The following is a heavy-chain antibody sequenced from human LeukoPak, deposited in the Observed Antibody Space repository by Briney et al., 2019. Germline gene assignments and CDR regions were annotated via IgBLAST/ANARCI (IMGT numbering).Heavy chain of an antibody. CDR1: GFTFDDYG. Sequence: PGGSLRLSCAASGFTFDDYGMSWVRQAPGKRLEWVAGINWNGGSTGYADSVKGRFIISRDNANNSLYLQMNSLRADDTALYYCARDGASSGWSTLGYWAQGNLVTVSS. CDR3: ARDGASSGWSTLGY. V-gene: IGHV3-20*04. D-gene: IGHD6-19*01. J-gene: IGHJ4*02. CDR2: INWNGGST.